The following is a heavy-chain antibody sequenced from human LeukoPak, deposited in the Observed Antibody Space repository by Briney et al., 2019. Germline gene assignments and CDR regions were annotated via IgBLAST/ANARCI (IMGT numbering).Heavy chain of an antibody. J-gene: IGHJ6*02. V-gene: IGHV4-34*01. CDR1: GGSFSGYY. CDR3: ARGPLRRMVYAMGPYYYYGMDV. Sequence: SETLSLTCAVYGGSFSGYYWSWIRQPPGKGLEWIGEINHSGSTNYNPSLKSRVTISVDTSKNQFPLKLSSVTAADTAVYYCARGPLRRMVYAMGPYYYYGMDVWGQGTTVTVSS. CDR2: INHSGST. D-gene: IGHD2-8*01.